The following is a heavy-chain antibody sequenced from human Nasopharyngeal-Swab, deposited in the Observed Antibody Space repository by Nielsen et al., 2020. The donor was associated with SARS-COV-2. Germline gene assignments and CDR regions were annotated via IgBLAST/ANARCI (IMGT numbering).Heavy chain of an antibody. CDR1: GFTFGDYA. J-gene: IGHJ6*02. CDR3: TRDRVDIVATEAPYYYYGMDV. V-gene: IGHV3-49*04. Sequence: GESLKISCTASGFTFGDYAMSWVRQAPGKGLEWVGFIRSKAYGGTTEYAASVKGRFTISRDDSKSIAYLQMNSLKTEDTAVYYCTRDRVDIVATEAPYYYYGMDVWGQGTTVTVSS. CDR2: IRSKAYGGTT. D-gene: IGHD5-12*01.